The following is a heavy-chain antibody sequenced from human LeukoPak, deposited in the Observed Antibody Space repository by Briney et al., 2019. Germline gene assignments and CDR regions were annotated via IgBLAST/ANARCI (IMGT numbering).Heavy chain of an antibody. CDR1: GFTFSSYG. D-gene: IGHD5-12*01. CDR2: ISYDGSNK. J-gene: IGHJ6*02. V-gene: IGHV3-30*18. CDR3: AKEIVATKNYYYYGMDV. Sequence: PGRSLRLSCAASGFTFSSYGMHWVRQAPGKGLEWVAVISYDGSNKYYADSVKGRFTISRDNSKNTLYLQMNSLRAEDTAVYYCAKEIVATKNYYYYGMDVWGQGTMVAVSS.